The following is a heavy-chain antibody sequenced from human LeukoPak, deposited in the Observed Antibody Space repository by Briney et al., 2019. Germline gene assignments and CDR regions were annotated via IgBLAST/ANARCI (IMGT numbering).Heavy chain of an antibody. CDR3: AKDPSIAAAGTQDY. CDR2: IRYDGSNK. V-gene: IGHV3-30*02. J-gene: IGHJ4*02. CDR1: GFTFSSYG. D-gene: IGHD6-13*01. Sequence: GGSLRLSCAASGFTFSSYGMHWVRQAPGEGLEWVAFIRYDGSNKYYADSVKGRFTISRDNSKNTLYLQMNSLRAEDTAVYYCAKDPSIAAAGTQDYWGQGTLVTVSS.